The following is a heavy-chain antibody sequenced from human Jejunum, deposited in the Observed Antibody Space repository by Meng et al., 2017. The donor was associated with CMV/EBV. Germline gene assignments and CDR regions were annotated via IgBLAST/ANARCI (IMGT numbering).Heavy chain of an antibody. CDR1: SGSYY. V-gene: IGHV4-61*01. Sequence: SGSYYWNWIRQPPGKGLEWIGYICNSGSTNYNPSLKSRVTISVDTSKNQFSLKLSSVTAADTAVYYCARVPAELGSSSSWYYFDYWGQGTLVTVSS. D-gene: IGHD6-13*01. J-gene: IGHJ4*02. CDR2: ICNSGST. CDR3: ARVPAELGSSSSWYYFDY.